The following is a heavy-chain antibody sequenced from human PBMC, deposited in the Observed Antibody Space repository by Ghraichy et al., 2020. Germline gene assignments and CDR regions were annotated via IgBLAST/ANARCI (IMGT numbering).Heavy chain of an antibody. CDR1: GGSFSGYY. CDR2: INHSGST. CDR3: ARGRRGFNFDY. D-gene: IGHD3-10*01. J-gene: IGHJ4*02. Sequence: LSLTCAVYGGSFSGYYWSWIRQPPGKGLEWIGEINHSGSTNYNPSLKSRVTISVDTSKNQFSLKLSSVTAADTAVYYCARGRRGFNFDYWGQGTLVTVSS. V-gene: IGHV4-34*01.